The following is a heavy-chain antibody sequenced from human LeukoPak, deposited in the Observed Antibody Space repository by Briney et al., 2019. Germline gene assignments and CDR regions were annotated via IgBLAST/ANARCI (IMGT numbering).Heavy chain of an antibody. V-gene: IGHV4-4*07. CDR2: IYTSGST. Sequence: SETLSLTCTVSGGSISSYYWSWIRQPAGKGLEWIGRIYTSGSTNYNPSLKSRVTMSVDTSKNQFSLKLSSVTAADTAVYYCARPNHKDHCSSTSCYRYFDYWSQGALVTVSS. D-gene: IGHD2-2*02. CDR1: GGSISSYY. J-gene: IGHJ4*02. CDR3: ARPNHKDHCSSTSCYRYFDY.